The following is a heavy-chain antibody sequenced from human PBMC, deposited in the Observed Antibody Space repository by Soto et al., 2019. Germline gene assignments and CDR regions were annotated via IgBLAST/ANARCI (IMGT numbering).Heavy chain of an antibody. D-gene: IGHD3-3*01. CDR2: IYYSGST. CDR1: GGSISSSSYY. V-gene: IGHV4-39*01. CDR3: ARRGPAHYDFWSGYKHTNWFDP. Sequence: SETLSLTCTVSGGSISSSSYYWGWIRQPPGKGLEWIGSIYYSGSTYYNPSLKSRVTISVDTSKNQFSLKLSSVTAADTAVYYCARRGPAHYDFWSGYKHTNWFDPWGQGTLVTVSS. J-gene: IGHJ5*02.